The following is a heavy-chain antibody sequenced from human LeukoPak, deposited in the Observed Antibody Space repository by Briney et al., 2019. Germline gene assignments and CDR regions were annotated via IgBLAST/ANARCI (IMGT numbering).Heavy chain of an antibody. CDR2: IYYTGST. CDR1: GVSISPFY. J-gene: IGHJ3*02. V-gene: IGHV4-59*12. D-gene: IGHD3-22*01. Sequence: SETLSLTCTVSGVSISPFYWSWIRQPPGKGPEWIGYIYYTGSTNYNPSLESRVTMSVDTSKKQFSLKLSSVTAADTAVYYCARQGERHDSSGQDAFDIWGQGTMVTVSS. CDR3: ARQGERHDSSGQDAFDI.